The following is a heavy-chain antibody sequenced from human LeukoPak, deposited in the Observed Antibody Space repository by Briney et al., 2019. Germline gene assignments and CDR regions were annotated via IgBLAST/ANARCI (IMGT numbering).Heavy chain of an antibody. CDR2: VFTSGST. V-gene: IGHV4-4*07. CDR3: ARDLPGQYGFDI. J-gene: IGHJ3*02. D-gene: IGHD1-14*01. CDR1: GGSISSYY. Sequence: SETLSLTCTVSGGSISSYYWSWIRQPAGKGLEWIGRVFTSGSTDYNPSFKSRVTISVDTSKKQVSLRLSSVTAADTAVYYCARDLPGQYGFDIWGQGTMVTVSS.